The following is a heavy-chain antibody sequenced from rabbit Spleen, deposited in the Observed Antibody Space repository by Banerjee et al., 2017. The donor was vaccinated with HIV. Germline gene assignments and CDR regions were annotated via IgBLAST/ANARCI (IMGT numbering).Heavy chain of an antibody. CDR2: IYPGSSGTT. V-gene: IGHV1S45*01. CDR3: ARDTATSFSSYGMDL. CDR1: GFSFSTTYY. J-gene: IGHJ6*01. D-gene: IGHD1-1*01. Sequence: QEQLVESGGGLVKPEGSLKLSCTASGFSFSTTYYMCWVRQPPGKGLEWIGCIYPGSSGTTYYASWAKGRFTISKTSSTTVTLQMTSLTAADTATYFGARDTATSFSSYGMDLWGQGTLVTVS.